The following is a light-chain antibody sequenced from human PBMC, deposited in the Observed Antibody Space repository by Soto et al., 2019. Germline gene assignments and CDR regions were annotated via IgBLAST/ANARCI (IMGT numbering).Light chain of an antibody. V-gene: IGLV2-8*01. Sequence: QSALTQPPSASGSPGQSVTISCTGTSSDVGAYNYVSWYQQHAGKAPKIVIYEVTKRPFGVPDRCSGCKSANTASLTVSGLQAVDEADYYCSSFASSNTWVFGGGTKLTVL. CDR2: EVT. CDR1: SSDVGAYNY. J-gene: IGLJ3*02. CDR3: SSFASSNTWV.